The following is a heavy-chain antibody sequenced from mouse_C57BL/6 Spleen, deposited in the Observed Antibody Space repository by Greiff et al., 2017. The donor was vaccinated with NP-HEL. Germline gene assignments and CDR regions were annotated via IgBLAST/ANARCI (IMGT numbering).Heavy chain of an antibody. CDR3: ARYYDYDGGENAMDY. CDR2: IDPSDSYT. CDR1: GYTFTSYW. J-gene: IGHJ4*01. V-gene: IGHV1-59*01. Sequence: VQLQQPGAELVRPGNSVKLSCKASGYTFTSYWMHWVKQRPGQGLEWIGVIDPSDSYTNYNQKFKGKATLTVDTSSSTAYMQLSSLTSEDSAVYYCARYYDYDGGENAMDYWGQGTSVTVSS. D-gene: IGHD2-4*01.